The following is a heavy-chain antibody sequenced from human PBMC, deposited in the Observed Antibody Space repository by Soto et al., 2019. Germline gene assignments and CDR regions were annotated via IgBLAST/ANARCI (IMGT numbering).Heavy chain of an antibody. CDR1: GFTFSSYG. V-gene: IGHV3-30*03. J-gene: IGHJ5*02. CDR2: ISYDGSNK. Sequence: PGGSLRLSCAASGFTFSSYGMHWVRQAPGKGLEWVAVISYDGSNKYYADSVKGRFTISRDNSKNTLYLQMDSLRAEDTAVYYCARDLPDNSLPWGQGTLVTVSS. CDR3: ARDLPDNSLP. D-gene: IGHD1-26*01.